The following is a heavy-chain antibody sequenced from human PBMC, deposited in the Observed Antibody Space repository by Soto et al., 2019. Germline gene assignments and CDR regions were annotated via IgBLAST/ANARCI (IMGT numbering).Heavy chain of an antibody. CDR1: GGSISGHS. J-gene: IGHJ4*02. Sequence: SETLSLTCTVSGGSISGHSWVWIRQPAGKGLEWIGHIYPSGSTSYNPSLRSRVTMSLDTSTNKIFLNLTSMTAADTAVFYCVGGRSYSVYDFWGPGTLVTVSS. CDR3: VGGRSYSVYDF. V-gene: IGHV4-4*07. D-gene: IGHD5-12*01. CDR2: IYPSGST.